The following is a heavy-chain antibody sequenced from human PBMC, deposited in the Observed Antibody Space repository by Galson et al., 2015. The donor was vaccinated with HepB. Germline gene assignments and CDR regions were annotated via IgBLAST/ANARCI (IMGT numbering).Heavy chain of an antibody. CDR2: ISSSSSYI. CDR3: ARDGVVVVVPATPYYYYYGMDV. J-gene: IGHJ6*02. D-gene: IGHD2-2*01. Sequence: SLRLSCAASGFTFSSYSMNWVRQAPGKGLEWVSSISSSSSYIYYADSVKGRFTISRDNAKNSLYLQMNSLRAEDTAVYYCARDGVVVVVPATPYYYYYGMDVWGQGTTVTVSS. CDR1: GFTFSSYS. V-gene: IGHV3-21*01.